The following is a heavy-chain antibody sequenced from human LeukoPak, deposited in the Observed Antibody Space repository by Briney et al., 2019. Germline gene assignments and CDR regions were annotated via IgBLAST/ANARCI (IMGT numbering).Heavy chain of an antibody. J-gene: IGHJ3*02. CDR2: ISSSSSTI. V-gene: IGHV3-48*01. Sequence: GGSLRLSCAASGFTFSSYSMNWVRQAPGKGLEWVSYISSSSSTIYYADSVKGRFTISRDNAKNSLYLQMNSLRAEDTAVYYCARVFYYDRNGYQNAFDIWGHGTMVAVSS. CDR3: ARVFYYDRNGYQNAFDI. CDR1: GFTFSSYS. D-gene: IGHD3-22*01.